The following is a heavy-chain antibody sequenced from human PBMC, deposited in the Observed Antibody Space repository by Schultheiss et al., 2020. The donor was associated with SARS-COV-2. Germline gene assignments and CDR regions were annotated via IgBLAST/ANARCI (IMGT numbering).Heavy chain of an antibody. CDR2: MNPNSGNT. V-gene: IGHV1-8*02. Sequence: ASVKVSCKASGYTFTGYYMHWVRQAPGQGLEWMGWMNPNSGNTGYAQKFQGRVTMTRDTSTSTVYMELSSLRSEDTAVYYCAKTYCGGDCYPGWFDPWGQGTLVTVSS. J-gene: IGHJ5*02. CDR1: GYTFTGYY. CDR3: AKTYCGGDCYPGWFDP. D-gene: IGHD2-21*02.